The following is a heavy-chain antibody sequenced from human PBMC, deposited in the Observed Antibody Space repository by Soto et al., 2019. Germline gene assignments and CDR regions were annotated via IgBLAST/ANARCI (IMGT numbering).Heavy chain of an antibody. V-gene: IGHV4-38-2*01. CDR1: VEPMTGGYY. CDR3: ARGWYYFDF. J-gene: IGHJ4*02. CDR2: IYYGGTT. Sequence: TLSLTCDVSVEPMTGGYYWGWIRQSPGKGLEWIGSIYYGGTTYYNPSLRSRLAISIDTSKNQFSLRLTSVTAADTALYFCARGWYYFDFWGRGTLVTVSS. D-gene: IGHD2-15*01.